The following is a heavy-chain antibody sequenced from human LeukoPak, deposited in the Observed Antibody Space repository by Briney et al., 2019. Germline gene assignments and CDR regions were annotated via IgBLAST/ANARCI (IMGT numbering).Heavy chain of an antibody. CDR1: GFTFSSYA. CDR3: AKDRAVVTLVKFDY. J-gene: IGHJ4*02. Sequence: GGSLRLSCAASGFTFSSYAMSWVRQAPGKGLEWVSAISSSGGSTYYADSVKGRFTISRDNSKNTLYLRMNSLRAEDTAVYYCAKDRAVVTLVKFDYWGQGTLVTVSS. V-gene: IGHV3-23*01. D-gene: IGHD4-23*01. CDR2: ISSSGGST.